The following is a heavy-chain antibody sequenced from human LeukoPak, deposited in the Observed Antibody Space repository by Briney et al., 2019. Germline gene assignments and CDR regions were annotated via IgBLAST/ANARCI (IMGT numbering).Heavy chain of an antibody. J-gene: IGHJ4*02. V-gene: IGHV3-21*01. D-gene: IGHD5-18*01. CDR2: ISSSSSYI. CDR3: ARDHRYSYGPTPLGY. CDR1: GFTFSSYS. Sequence: GGSLRLSCAASGFTFSSYSMNWVRQAPGKGLEWVSSISSSSSYIYYADSVKGRFTISRDNAKNSLYLQMNSLRAEDTAVYCCARDHRYSYGPTPLGYWGQGTLVTVSS.